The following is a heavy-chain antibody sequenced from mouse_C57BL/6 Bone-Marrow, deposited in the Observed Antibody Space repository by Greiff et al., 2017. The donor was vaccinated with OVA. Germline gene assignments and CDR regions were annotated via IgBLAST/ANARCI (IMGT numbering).Heavy chain of an antibody. CDR1: GFSLTSYG. Sequence: QVQLQQSGPGLVAPSQSLSITCTVSGFSLTSYGVDWVRQSPGKGLEWLGVIWGVGSTNYNSALKSRLSISKDNSKSQVFLKMNSLQTDDTAMCYCASDMDYGSSDWYFDVWGTGTTVTVSS. D-gene: IGHD1-1*01. J-gene: IGHJ1*03. V-gene: IGHV2-6*01. CDR3: ASDMDYGSSDWYFDV. CDR2: IWGVGST.